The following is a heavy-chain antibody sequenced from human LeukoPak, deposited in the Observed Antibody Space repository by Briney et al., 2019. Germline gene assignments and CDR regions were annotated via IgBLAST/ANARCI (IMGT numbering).Heavy chain of an antibody. D-gene: IGHD3-10*01. CDR2: IYHTGNT. CDR1: NDSIRNYY. Sequence: SETLSLTCSVSNDSIRNYYWSWTRQPPGKALEWIGCIYHTGNTNYNPSLKSRLTMSIDTFKNQFSLNLNSVTAADTAVYYCARGNYGSGSYYVVDFDYWGQGTLVTVSS. V-gene: IGHV4-59*01. J-gene: IGHJ4*02. CDR3: ARGNYGSGSYYVVDFDY.